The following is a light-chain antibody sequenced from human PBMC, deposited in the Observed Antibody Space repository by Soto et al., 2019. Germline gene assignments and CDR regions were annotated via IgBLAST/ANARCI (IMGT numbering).Light chain of an antibody. Sequence: QSALTQPPSASGTPGQRVTISCSGGSSNIGTNSVNWYQQLPGRAPKLLIYNNDLRPSGVPDRFSGSKSGTSASLAISGLQSEDEADYYCAAWDDRLNCFYVFGTGTKVTVL. CDR3: AAWDDRLNCFYV. V-gene: IGLV1-44*01. CDR2: NND. J-gene: IGLJ1*01. CDR1: SSNIGTNS.